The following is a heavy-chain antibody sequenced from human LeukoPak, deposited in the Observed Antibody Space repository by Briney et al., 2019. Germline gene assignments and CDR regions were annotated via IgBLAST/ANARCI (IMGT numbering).Heavy chain of an antibody. Sequence: GGSLRLSCAASGFTFSSYSMSWVRQAPGKGLEWVSSISTSSSYIYYADSMKGRFTISRDNAKNSLYLQMNSLRAEDTAVYYCAELGITMIGGVWGKGTTVTISS. D-gene: IGHD3-10*02. CDR3: AELGITMIGGV. CDR2: ISTSSSYI. CDR1: GFTFSSYS. V-gene: IGHV3-21*01. J-gene: IGHJ6*04.